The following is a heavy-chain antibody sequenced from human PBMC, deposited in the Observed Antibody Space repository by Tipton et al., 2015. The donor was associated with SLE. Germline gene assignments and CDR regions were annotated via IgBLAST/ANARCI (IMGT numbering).Heavy chain of an antibody. D-gene: IGHD6-13*01. CDR2: FYHSGST. J-gene: IGHJ4*02. V-gene: IGHV4-38-2*02. CDR3: ARRRGSSWYEDYFDY. CDR1: GYSISSGYY. Sequence: GLVKPSETLSLTCNVSGYSISSGYYWGWIRQPPGKGLEWIGSFYHSGSTNYNPSLKSRVTMSVDTSKNQFSLKLSSVTAADTAVYYCARRRGSSWYEDYFDYWGQGTLVTVSS.